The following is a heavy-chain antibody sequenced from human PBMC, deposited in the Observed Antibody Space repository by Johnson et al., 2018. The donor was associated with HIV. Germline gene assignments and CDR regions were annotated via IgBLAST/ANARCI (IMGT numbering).Heavy chain of an antibody. CDR3: ARGPGYCSGDTGSDTHDLGDAFDI. CDR1: GFTFSSYG. D-gene: IGHD2-15*01. Sequence: QVQLVESGGGLVQPGGSLRLSCAASGFTFSSYGMHWVRQAPGKGLEWVAVISHDGSNKYYVDSVQGRFTISRDNSKNTLYLQMNSLRAGDTAVYYCARGPGYCSGDTGSDTHDLGDAFDIWGQGTMVTVSS. CDR2: ISHDGSNK. V-gene: IGHV3-30*03. J-gene: IGHJ3*02.